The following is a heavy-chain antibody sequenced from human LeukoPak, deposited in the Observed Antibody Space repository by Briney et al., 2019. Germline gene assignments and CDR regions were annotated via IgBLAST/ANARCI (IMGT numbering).Heavy chain of an antibody. J-gene: IGHJ4*02. Sequence: SAGSLRLSCAASGFTFSTYWMHWVRQAPGQGPVWVSRISPDGSTTTYADSVRGRFSISRDNAKNTLYMQMNSLRVDDTAVYYCVRGSSTWSPLGDYWGQGTLVTVST. CDR2: ISPDGSTT. V-gene: IGHV3-74*01. CDR3: VRGSSTWSPLGDY. D-gene: IGHD6-13*01. CDR1: GFTFSTYW.